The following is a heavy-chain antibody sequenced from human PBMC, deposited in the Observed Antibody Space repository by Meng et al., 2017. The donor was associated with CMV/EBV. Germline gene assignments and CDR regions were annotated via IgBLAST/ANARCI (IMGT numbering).Heavy chain of an antibody. CDR3: ARGNIHDAFDI. CDR1: GGTFSSYT. D-gene: IGHD2/OR15-2a*01. Sequence: ASVKVSCKASGGTFSSYTISWVRQAPGQGLEWMGIINPSGGSTSYAQKFQGRVTMTRDTSTSTVYMELSSLRSEDTAVYYCARGNIHDAFDIWGQGTMVTVSS. V-gene: IGHV1-46*01. CDR2: INPSGGST. J-gene: IGHJ3*02.